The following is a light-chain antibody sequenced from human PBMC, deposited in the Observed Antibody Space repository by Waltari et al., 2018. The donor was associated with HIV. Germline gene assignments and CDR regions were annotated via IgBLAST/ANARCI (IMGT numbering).Light chain of an antibody. V-gene: IGLV1-44*01. J-gene: IGLJ2*01. Sequence: QSMLAQPPSVSGTPGQRAIISCSGGRSNIGKNIVNWYQQFPGPAPNLVIYGDTQRPSGVPDRFSVSKSGTSASLAISGLQSEDEADYYCAVWDDTLKGLFGGGTKLTV. CDR1: RSNIGKNI. CDR2: GDT. CDR3: AVWDDTLKGL.